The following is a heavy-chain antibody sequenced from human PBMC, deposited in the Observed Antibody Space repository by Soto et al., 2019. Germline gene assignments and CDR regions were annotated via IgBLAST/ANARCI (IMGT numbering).Heavy chain of an antibody. V-gene: IGHV4-39*01. CDR2: IYYSGST. CDR3: ARREGYSGYDDAFDI. CDR1: GGSISSSSYY. D-gene: IGHD5-12*01. Sequence: SETLSLTCTVSGGSISSSSYYWGWIRQPPGKGLEWIGSIYYSGSTYYNPSLKSRVTISVDTSKNQFSLKLSSVTAADTAVYYCARREGYSGYDDAFDIWGQGTIVTVSS. J-gene: IGHJ3*02.